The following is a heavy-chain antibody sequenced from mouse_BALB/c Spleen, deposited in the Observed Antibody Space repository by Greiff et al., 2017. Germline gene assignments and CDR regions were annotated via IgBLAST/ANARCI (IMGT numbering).Heavy chain of an antibody. J-gene: IGHJ1*01. V-gene: IGHV1-87*01. D-gene: IGHD2-1*01. CDR1: GYTFTSYW. CDR2: IYPGDGDT. Sequence: QVQLQQPGAELVKPGAPVKLSCKASGYTFTSYWMQWVKQRPGQGLEWIGAIYPGDGDTRYTQKFKGKATLTADKSSSTAYMQLSSLASEDSAVYYCARTRGGNYGRWYFDVWGAGTTVTVSS. CDR3: ARTRGGNYGRWYFDV.